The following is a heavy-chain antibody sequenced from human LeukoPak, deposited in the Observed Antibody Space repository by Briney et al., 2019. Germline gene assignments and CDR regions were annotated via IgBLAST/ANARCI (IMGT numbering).Heavy chain of an antibody. D-gene: IGHD3-22*01. CDR3: ARVSYYESSGYTDY. CDR1: GFTFDDYG. Sequence: PGGSLRLSCAASGFTFDDYGMNWVRQAPGKGLEWVSGINWNGGRTGYADSVKGRFTISRDNAKNSLYLQMNSLRAEDTALYHCARVSYYESSGYTDYWGQGTLVIVSS. CDR2: INWNGGRT. J-gene: IGHJ4*02. V-gene: IGHV3-20*01.